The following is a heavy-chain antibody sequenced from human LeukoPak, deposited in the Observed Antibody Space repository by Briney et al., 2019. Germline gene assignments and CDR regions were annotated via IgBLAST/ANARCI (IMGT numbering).Heavy chain of an antibody. D-gene: IGHD1-1*01. V-gene: IGHV1-46*01. CDR2: INPSGDST. CDR3: ARYRRDVKAVQYYFDY. CDR1: GFTFTSYY. J-gene: IGHJ4*02. Sequence: ASVKVSCKASGFTFTSYYMHWVRQAPGQGLEWMGIINPSGDSTNYAQKFQGRVTMTRDTSTSTVYMELSSLRSEDTAVYYCARYRRDVKAVQYYFDYWGQGTLVTVSS.